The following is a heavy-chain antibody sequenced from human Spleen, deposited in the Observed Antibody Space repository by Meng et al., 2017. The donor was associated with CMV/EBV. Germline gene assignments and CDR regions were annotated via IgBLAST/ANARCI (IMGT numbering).Heavy chain of an antibody. CDR3: ARENHVIAASAFDI. Sequence: ASVKVSCKASGYTFTGYYMRWVRQAPGQGLEWMGWINPNSGGTNYAQKFQGRVTMTRDTSISTAYMELSRLRSDDTAVYYCARENHVIAASAFDIWGQGTMVTVSS. CDR2: INPNSGGT. CDR1: GYTFTGYY. V-gene: IGHV1-2*02. J-gene: IGHJ3*02. D-gene: IGHD6-13*01.